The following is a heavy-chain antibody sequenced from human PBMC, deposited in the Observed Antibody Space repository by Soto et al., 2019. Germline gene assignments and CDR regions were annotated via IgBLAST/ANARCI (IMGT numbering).Heavy chain of an antibody. CDR1: VSTVSSNY. J-gene: IGHJ6*02. Sequence: GGSLRLSCAASVSTVSSNYMSWVRQAPGKGLEWVSVIYSGGSTYYADSVKGRFTISRDNSKNTLYLQMNSLRAEDTAVYYCAKEDYDFWSAHYGMDVWGQGTTVTVSS. V-gene: IGHV3-66*01. D-gene: IGHD3-3*01. CDR3: AKEDYDFWSAHYGMDV. CDR2: IYSGGST.